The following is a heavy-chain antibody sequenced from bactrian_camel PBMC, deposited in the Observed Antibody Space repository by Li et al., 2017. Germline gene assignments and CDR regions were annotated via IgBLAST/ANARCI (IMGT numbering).Heavy chain of an antibody. V-gene: IGHV3S20*01. J-gene: IGHJ4*01. CDR2: IRNDGSNP. D-gene: IGHD2*01. Sequence: QLVESGGGLVQPGESLRLACTASGFTFSKDYASWVRQTPGKGLEWASGIRNDGSNPRSADSVKGRFTISRDNDKNTMYLQLYSLKIEDAAMYYCASSGSQFCSGGYCYTAYFTYWGQGTQVTVS. CDR3: ASSGSQFCSGGYCYTAYFTY. CDR1: GFTFSKDY.